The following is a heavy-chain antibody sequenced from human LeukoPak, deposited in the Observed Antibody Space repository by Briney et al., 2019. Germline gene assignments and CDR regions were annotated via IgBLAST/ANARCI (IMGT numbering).Heavy chain of an antibody. CDR1: GFTFSSYW. Sequence: GRSLRLSCAASGFTFSSYWMHWVRQAAGKGLVWVSRINTDGSTTNYADSVKGRFTISRDNAENTLYLQMNSLRAEDTAVYYCARGSPAAVWGQGALVTVSS. V-gene: IGHV3-74*01. J-gene: IGHJ4*02. CDR3: ARGSPAAV. CDR2: INTDGSTT. D-gene: IGHD6-25*01.